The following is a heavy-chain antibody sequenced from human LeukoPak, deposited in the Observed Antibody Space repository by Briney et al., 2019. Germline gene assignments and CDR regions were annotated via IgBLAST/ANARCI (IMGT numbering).Heavy chain of an antibody. CDR1: GFTFSSYS. CDR3: ARITMVRGAITSNYYYYMDV. J-gene: IGHJ6*03. D-gene: IGHD3-10*01. V-gene: IGHV3-48*04. CDR2: ISSSSSTI. Sequence: GGSLRLSCAASGFTFSSYSMNWVRQAPGKGLEWVSFISSSSSTIYYADSVKGRFTISRDNAKNSLYLQMNSLRAEDTAVYYCARITMVRGAITSNYYYYMDVWGKGTTVTVSS.